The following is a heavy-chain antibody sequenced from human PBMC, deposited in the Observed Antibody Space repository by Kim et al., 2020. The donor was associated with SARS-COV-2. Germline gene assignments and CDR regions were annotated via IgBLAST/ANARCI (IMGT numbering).Heavy chain of an antibody. D-gene: IGHD2-2*01. V-gene: IGHV1-18*01. Sequence: ASVKVSCKASGYTFTSYGISWVRQAPGQGLEWMGWISAYNGNTNYAQKLQGRVTMTTDTSTSTAYMELRSLRSDDTAVYYCVRDRPDRRYCSSTSCSQLDYWGQGTLVTVSS. J-gene: IGHJ4*02. CDR2: ISAYNGNT. CDR1: GYTFTSYG. CDR3: VRDRPDRRYCSSTSCSQLDY.